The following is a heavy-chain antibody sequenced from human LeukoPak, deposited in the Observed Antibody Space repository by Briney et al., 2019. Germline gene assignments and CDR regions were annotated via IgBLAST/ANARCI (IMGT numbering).Heavy chain of an antibody. CDR3: ARALSIAAAAGGY. D-gene: IGHD6-13*01. CDR2: INTGTGNP. J-gene: IGHJ4*02. Sequence: GASVKVSCKTSGYTFTSYAMNWVRQAPGQGLEFMGWINTGTGNPTYAQGFTGRFVFSLDTSVTTAYLQISSLKTEDTAVYYCARALSIAAAAGGYWGQGTLVTVSS. CDR1: GYTFTSYA. V-gene: IGHV7-4-1*02.